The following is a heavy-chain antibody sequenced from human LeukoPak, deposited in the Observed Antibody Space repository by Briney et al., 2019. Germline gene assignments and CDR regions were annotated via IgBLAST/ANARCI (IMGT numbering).Heavy chain of an antibody. Sequence: ASVKVSCKASGYTFTGYYMHWVRQAPGQGLEWMGWINPNSGGTNYAQKFQGRVTMTRDTSISTAYMELSRLRSDDTAVYYCARLYYGSGNLYDYYYMDVWGKGATVTVSS. CDR1: GYTFTGYY. CDR2: INPNSGGT. J-gene: IGHJ6*03. D-gene: IGHD3-10*01. CDR3: ARLYYGSGNLYDYYYMDV. V-gene: IGHV1-2*02.